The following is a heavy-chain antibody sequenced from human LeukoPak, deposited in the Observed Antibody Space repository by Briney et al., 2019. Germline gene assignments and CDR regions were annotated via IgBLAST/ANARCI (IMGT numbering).Heavy chain of an antibody. D-gene: IGHD1-26*01. Sequence: GASVKVSCKASGYTFNGYYIHWVRQAPGQGLEWMGWINPNSGGTNYAQKFQGRVTMTRDTSISTAYMELSRLRSDDTAVYYCAREAGYSGSYSDAFDIWGQGTMVTVSS. CDR2: INPNSGGT. V-gene: IGHV1-2*02. J-gene: IGHJ3*02. CDR1: GYTFNGYY. CDR3: AREAGYSGSYSDAFDI.